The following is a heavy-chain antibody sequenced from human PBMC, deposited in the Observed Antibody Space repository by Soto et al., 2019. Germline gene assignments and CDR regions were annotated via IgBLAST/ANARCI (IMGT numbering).Heavy chain of an antibody. D-gene: IGHD5-12*01. Sequence: QVQLVQSGAEVKKPGSSVKVSCKASGGTFSSYAISWVRQAPGQGLEWMGGIIPIFGTANYAQKFQGRVTITADESTSTAYMELSSLRSEDTAVYYCAGKNSGYDLGYYYYGMEVWGQGTTVTVSS. CDR1: GGTFSSYA. CDR3: AGKNSGYDLGYYYYGMEV. V-gene: IGHV1-69*12. J-gene: IGHJ6*02. CDR2: IIPIFGTA.